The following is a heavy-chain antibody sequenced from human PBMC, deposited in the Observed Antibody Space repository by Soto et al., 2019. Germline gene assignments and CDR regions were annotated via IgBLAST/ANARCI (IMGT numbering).Heavy chain of an antibody. CDR2: INPSGGSP. CDR3: ARATGAFEI. CDR1: GYTFTSYF. J-gene: IGHJ3*02. Sequence: ASVKVSCKTSGYTFTSYFMHWVRQAPGQGLEWMGIINPSGGSPTSAQKFQGRVTMTRDTSTSTVYMELSSLRSEDTAIYYCARATGAFEIWGQGKMVTVSS. V-gene: IGHV1-46*01.